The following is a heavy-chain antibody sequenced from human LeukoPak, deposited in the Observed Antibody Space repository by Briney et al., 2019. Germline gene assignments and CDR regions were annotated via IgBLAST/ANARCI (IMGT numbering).Heavy chain of an antibody. CDR2: ISDSGSAI. J-gene: IGHJ2*01. Sequence: GGSLRLSCAASGFIFSDYYMSWIRQAPGKGLEWVSYISDSGSAISYADSVKGRFTISRDNAKNSLYLQMNSLRAEDTAVYYCARTSDTSGRLYWYFDLWGRGTLVTVSS. D-gene: IGHD3-22*01. CDR1: GFIFSDYY. V-gene: IGHV3-11*04. CDR3: ARTSDTSGRLYWYFDL.